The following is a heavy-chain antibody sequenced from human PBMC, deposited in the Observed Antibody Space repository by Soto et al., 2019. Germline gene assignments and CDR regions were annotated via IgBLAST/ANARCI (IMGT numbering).Heavy chain of an antibody. D-gene: IGHD3-3*01. CDR3: GRENYDFWSGYYLDY. CDR1: GITFSTYR. J-gene: IGHJ4*02. V-gene: IGHV3-74*01. CDR2: IKSDGTVT. Sequence: EVQLVESGGGLVQPGGSLRLSCVVSGITFSTYRMHWVRQAPGKGLVWVSHIKSDGTVTHYTDSVRGRFIISRDNAKNTLFLQMNSLRAEDTAVYYCGRENYDFWSGYYLDYWGQGTLVTVSS.